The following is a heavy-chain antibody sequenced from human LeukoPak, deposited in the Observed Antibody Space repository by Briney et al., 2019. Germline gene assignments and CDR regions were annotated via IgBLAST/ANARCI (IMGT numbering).Heavy chain of an antibody. CDR2: IYPGDSDT. J-gene: IGHJ4*02. CDR3: AGSIIAAAGVTAIYFDY. V-gene: IGHV5-51*01. Sequence: GESLKISCKGSGYSFTSYWIGWVRQMPGKGLEWMGIIYPGDSDTRYSPSFQGQVTISADKSISTAYLQWSSLKASDTAMYYCAGSIIAAAGVTAIYFDYWGQGTLVTVSS. D-gene: IGHD6-13*01. CDR1: GYSFTSYW.